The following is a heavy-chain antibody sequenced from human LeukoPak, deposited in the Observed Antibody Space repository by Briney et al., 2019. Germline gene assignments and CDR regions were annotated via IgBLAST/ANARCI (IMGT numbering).Heavy chain of an antibody. J-gene: IGHJ4*02. CDR1: GGSFSGYY. D-gene: IGHD1-26*01. CDR2: IYHSGNI. Sequence: PSETLSLTCAVYGGSFSGYYWSWIRQPPGKGLEWIASIYHSGNIYYNPSLKSRVSISVDTSKNQFSLKLTSVTAADTAVYYCARVWENNPYLDYWGQGTLVTVSS. V-gene: IGHV4-34*01. CDR3: ARVWENNPYLDY.